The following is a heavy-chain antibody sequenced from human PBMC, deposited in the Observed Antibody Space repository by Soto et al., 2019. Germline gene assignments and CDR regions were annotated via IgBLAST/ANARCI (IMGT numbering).Heavy chain of an antibody. Sequence: SETLSLTCTVSGGSISSGDYYWSWIRQPPGKGLEWIGYIYYSGSTYYNPSLKSRVTISVDTSKNQFSLKLSSVTAADTAVYYCAGDVRADAFDIWGQGTMVTVSS. CDR2: IYYSGST. D-gene: IGHD2-8*01. CDR3: AGDVRADAFDI. J-gene: IGHJ3*02. V-gene: IGHV4-30-4*01. CDR1: GGSISSGDYY.